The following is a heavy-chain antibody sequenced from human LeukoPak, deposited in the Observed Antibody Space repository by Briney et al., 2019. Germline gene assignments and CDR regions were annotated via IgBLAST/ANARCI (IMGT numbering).Heavy chain of an antibody. D-gene: IGHD6-25*01. CDR2: IDWDDDK. CDR3: ALLQRPSGYFDY. V-gene: IGHV2-70*01. Sequence: SGPTLGNPTQTLTLTCTFSGFSLSTHAMCVSWIRQPPGKALDCLALIDWDDDKYFGTSLKNTLTISKDPSKKQMVLTMTTMDPVYTAAYYCALLQRPSGYFDYWGQGTLVTVSS. CDR1: GFSLSTHAMC. J-gene: IGHJ4*02.